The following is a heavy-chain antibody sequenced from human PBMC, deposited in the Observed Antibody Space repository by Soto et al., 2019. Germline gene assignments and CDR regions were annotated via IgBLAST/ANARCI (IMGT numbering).Heavy chain of an antibody. J-gene: IGHJ3*01. CDR3: AKEEISITIRGDAFNF. Sequence: QVQLVESGGGVVQPGRSLRLSCAASGFTFSSDGMHWVRQAPGKGLEWVAVISHDGSYQYYVDSVKGRFTISRDNSKNSLYLQMNSLRAEDTAVYYCAKEEISITIRGDAFNFWGQGTMVTVSS. CDR2: ISHDGSYQ. D-gene: IGHD1-20*01. CDR1: GFTFSSDG. V-gene: IGHV3-30*18.